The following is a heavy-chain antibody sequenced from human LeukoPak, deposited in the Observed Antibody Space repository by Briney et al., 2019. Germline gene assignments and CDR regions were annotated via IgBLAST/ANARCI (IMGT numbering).Heavy chain of an antibody. V-gene: IGHV4-59*01. CDR1: GGSISSYY. J-gene: IGHJ3*02. CDR2: IYYSGGT. Sequence: SETLSLICTVSGGSISSYYWSWIRQPPGKGLEWIGYIYYSGGTNYNPSLKSRVTISVDTSKDQFSLKLSSVTAADTAVYYCARERSINYYDSSGYPSDAFDIWGQGTMVTVSS. D-gene: IGHD3-22*01. CDR3: ARERSINYYDSSGYPSDAFDI.